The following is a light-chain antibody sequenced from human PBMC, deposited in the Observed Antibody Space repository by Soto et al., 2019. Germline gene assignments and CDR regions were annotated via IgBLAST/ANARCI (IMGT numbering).Light chain of an antibody. V-gene: IGLV2-14*01. CDR3: SAFTGTTYV. J-gene: IGLJ1*01. CDR1: SSDVGGNKY. Sequence: HSDLTKAASVSGLPGQSITISCTRSSSDVGGNKYVSWYQQYPGKAPKLMICDVSNRPSGVSNRFSGSKSGNTASLTISGLQAEDEADYYCSAFTGTTYVFGTGTKVTVL. CDR2: DVS.